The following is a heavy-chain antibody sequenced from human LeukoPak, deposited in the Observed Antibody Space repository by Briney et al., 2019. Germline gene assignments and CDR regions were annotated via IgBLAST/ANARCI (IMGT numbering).Heavy chain of an antibody. D-gene: IGHD1-26*01. CDR2: ISWDGGST. Sequence: GGSLRLSCAASGFTFDDYTMHWVRQAPGKGLEWVSLISWDGGSTYYADSVKGRFTISRDNSKNSLYLQMNSLRVEDTAVYYCAKLIKLSGSSHVDCWGQGTLVTVSS. CDR3: AKLIKLSGSSHVDC. V-gene: IGHV3-43*01. J-gene: IGHJ4*02. CDR1: GFTFDDYT.